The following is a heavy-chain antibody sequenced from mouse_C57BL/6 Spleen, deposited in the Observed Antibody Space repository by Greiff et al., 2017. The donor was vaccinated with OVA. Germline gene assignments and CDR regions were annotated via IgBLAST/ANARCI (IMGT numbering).Heavy chain of an antibody. V-gene: IGHV3-6*01. D-gene: IGHD2-5*01. CDR1: GYSITSGYY. CDR2: ISYDGSN. Sequence: EVQLVESGPGLVKPSQSLSLTCSVTGYSITSGYYWNWIRQFPGNQLEWMGYISYDGSNNYNPSLKNRISITRDTSKNQFFLKLNSVTTEDTATYYCARGTYYSNYGAWFAYWGQGTLVTVSA. CDR3: ARGTYYSNYGAWFAY. J-gene: IGHJ3*01.